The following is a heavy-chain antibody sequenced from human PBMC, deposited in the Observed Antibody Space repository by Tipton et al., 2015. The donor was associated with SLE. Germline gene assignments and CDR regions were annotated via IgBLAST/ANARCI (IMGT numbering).Heavy chain of an antibody. Sequence: TLSLTCTVSGGSVSSSSKYWAWIRLPPGKGLEWIGSIYYTGTTTYYNSFLKRRVTMSVDTSKNQFSLRLTSVIAADTAVYYFARLHGYSYGLNWFDPWGQGTLISVSS. J-gene: IGHJ5*02. CDR3: ARLHGYSYGLNWFDP. D-gene: IGHD5-18*01. CDR2: IYYTGTTT. V-gene: IGHV4-39*07. CDR1: GGSVSSSSKY.